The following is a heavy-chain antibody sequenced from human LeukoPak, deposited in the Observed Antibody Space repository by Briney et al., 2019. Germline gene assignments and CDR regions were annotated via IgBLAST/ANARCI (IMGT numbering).Heavy chain of an antibody. CDR2: ISYDGSNK. CDR1: GFTFSSYA. V-gene: IGHV3-30*04. CDR3: ARGGYSSGWGNWFDP. J-gene: IGHJ5*02. Sequence: GGSLRLSCAASGFTFSSYAMHWVRQAPGKGLEWVAVISYDGSNKYYADSVKGRFTISRDNSKNTLYLQMNSLRAEDTALYYCARGGYSSGWGNWFDPWGQGTLVTVSS. D-gene: IGHD6-19*01.